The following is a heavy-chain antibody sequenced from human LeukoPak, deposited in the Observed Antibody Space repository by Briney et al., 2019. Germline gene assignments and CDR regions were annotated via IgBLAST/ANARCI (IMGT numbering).Heavy chain of an antibody. D-gene: IGHD3-22*01. CDR2: IRNDGSDK. CDR1: GFSFSSYG. J-gene: IGHJ4*02. CDR3: AKDLEAGTSGYSLDY. V-gene: IGHV3-30*02. Sequence: GGSLRLSCAASGFSFSSYGMHWVRQAPGQGLEGVAFIRNDGSDKYYADSVRGRFTISRDNSKNSLHVQMNSLRVEDTGVYYCAKDLEAGTSGYSLDYWGQGTLVSVSS.